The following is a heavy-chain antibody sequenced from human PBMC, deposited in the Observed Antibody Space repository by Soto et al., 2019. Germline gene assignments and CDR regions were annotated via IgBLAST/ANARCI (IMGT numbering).Heavy chain of an antibody. V-gene: IGHV1-69*11. CDR1: GGTFSSSG. J-gene: IGHJ6*02. CDR3: ARWPQPRYTADPYAVDV. CDR2: IVPSLDTT. Sequence: QVHLVQSGTEVKKPGSSVKVSCKASGGTFSSSGFSWVRQAPRQGLEWMGMIVPSLDTTNYAQKLQARVTITADEVTSTAYMELRSLRSEDTAVYYCARWPQPRYTADPYAVDVWGQGTRVIVSS. D-gene: IGHD3-16*02.